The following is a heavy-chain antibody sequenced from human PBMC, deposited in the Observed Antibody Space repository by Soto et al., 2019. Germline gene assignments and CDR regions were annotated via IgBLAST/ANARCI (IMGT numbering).Heavy chain of an antibody. J-gene: IGHJ6*02. CDR3: ARDDYSSSSRGGMDV. CDR1: GGSISSGGYY. D-gene: IGHD6-13*01. CDR2: IYYSGST. V-gene: IGHV4-31*03. Sequence: SETLSLTCTVSGGSISSGGYYWSWIRRHPGKGLEWIGYIYYSGSTYYNPSLKSRVTISVDTSKNQFSLKLSSVTAADKAVYSCARDDYSSSSRGGMDVWGQGTPVTVSS.